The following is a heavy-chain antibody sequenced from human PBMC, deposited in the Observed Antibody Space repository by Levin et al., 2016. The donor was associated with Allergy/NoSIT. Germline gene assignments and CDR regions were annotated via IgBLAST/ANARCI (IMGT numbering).Heavy chain of an antibody. CDR3: ARDGVDGCGGDCYPDGNGMDV. CDR1: GGSISSYY. V-gene: IGHV4-59*01. D-gene: IGHD2-21*02. CDR2: IYYSGST. Sequence: GSLRLSCTVSGGSISSYYWSWIRQPPGKGLEWIGYIYYSGSTNYNPSLKSRVTISVDTSKNQFSLKLSSVTAADTAVYYCARDGVDGCGGDCYPDGNGMDVWGQGTTVTVSS. J-gene: IGHJ6*02.